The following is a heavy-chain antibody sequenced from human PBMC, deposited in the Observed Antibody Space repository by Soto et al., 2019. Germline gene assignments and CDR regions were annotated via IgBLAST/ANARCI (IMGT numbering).Heavy chain of an antibody. Sequence: QVRLVESGGGVVQPGRSLRLSCVASGFTFSSYGIHWVRQAPGKGLEWVGVISSDGVTKYYADSVKGRFTISRDNSKTTLYLQMGSMRTEDTAVYYCAKEVAGAGDLDYWGHGTLVTVSS. J-gene: IGHJ4*01. CDR3: AKEVAGAGDLDY. D-gene: IGHD6-19*01. V-gene: IGHV3-30*18. CDR2: ISSDGVTK. CDR1: GFTFSSYG.